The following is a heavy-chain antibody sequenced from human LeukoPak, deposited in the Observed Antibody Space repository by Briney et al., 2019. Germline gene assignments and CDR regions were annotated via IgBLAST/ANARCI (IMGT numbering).Heavy chain of an antibody. J-gene: IGHJ3*01. V-gene: IGHV3-30-3*01. CDR2: ISYDGYNK. CDR1: GFIFSDYV. CDR3: ARDLSTMVILGAFAL. Sequence: PGGSLRLSCAASGFIFSDYVMAWVRQAPGKGLEWVAVISYDGYNKYYADSVKGRFTISRDNPKNTLYLQMNSLRVEDTAVYFCARDLSTMVILGAFALWGQGTMVTVSS. D-gene: IGHD3-10*01.